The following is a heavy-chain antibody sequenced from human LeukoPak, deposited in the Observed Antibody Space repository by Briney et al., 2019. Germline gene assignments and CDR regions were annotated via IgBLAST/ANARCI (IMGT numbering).Heavy chain of an antibody. J-gene: IGHJ4*02. D-gene: IGHD2-15*01. CDR3: AKDGRSGRPFLYYLDY. CDR1: GFTFSSYG. Sequence: GGSLRLSCAASGFTFSSYGMHWVRQAPGKGLEWVAVIWYDGSNKYYADSVKGRFTISRDNSKNTLYLQMNSLRAEDTAVYYCAKDGRSGRPFLYYLDYWGQGTLVTVSS. CDR2: IWYDGSNK. V-gene: IGHV3-33*06.